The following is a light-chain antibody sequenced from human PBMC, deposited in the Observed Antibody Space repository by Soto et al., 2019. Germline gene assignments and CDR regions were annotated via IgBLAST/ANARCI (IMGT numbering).Light chain of an antibody. V-gene: IGKV3-11*01. J-gene: IGKJ5*01. CDR1: QSIHHS. Sequence: VSKKSSSTLSLSPGETATPPCRATQSIHHSLAWYQQKSGKPPRLVIYDSTLRANGVPDRFGGSRSGTDFTLTINSLEPEDFAVYYCQQRNVGPPITFGQGTLLEIK. CDR2: DST. CDR3: QQRNVGPPIT.